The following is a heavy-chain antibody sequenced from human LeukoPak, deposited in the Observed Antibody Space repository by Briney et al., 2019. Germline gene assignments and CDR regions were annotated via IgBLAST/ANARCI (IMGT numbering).Heavy chain of an antibody. V-gene: IGHV4-39*07. CDR3: ARGKGFCRGGNCRAQFDP. J-gene: IGHJ5*02. CDR2: IHYTGNS. D-gene: IGHD2-15*01. CDR1: GGSFSTSSFF. Sequence: SETRSLTCTVSGGSFSTSSFFWGWIRQPPGKGLEWIGNIHYTGNSYYSPSLKSRGTMSVDTSKNQFSLKLSSVTAADTAVYYCARGKGFCRGGNCRAQFDPWGQGTLVTVSS.